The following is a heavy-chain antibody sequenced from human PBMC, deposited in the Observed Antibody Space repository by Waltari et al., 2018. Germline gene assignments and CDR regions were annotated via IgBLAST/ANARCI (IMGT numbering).Heavy chain of an antibody. V-gene: IGHV4-38-2*01. CDR3: ARVGAHVYQLPWGDAFDI. J-gene: IGHJ3*02. D-gene: IGHD2-2*01. CDR2: IYHSGST. CDR1: GYSISSGYY. Sequence: QVQLQESGPGLVKPSETLSLTCAVSGYSISSGYYWGWIRQPPGQGLEWIGSIYHSGSTHYNPSLKGRVTISVETSKNQFSRKRSAVTAADTAVYYCARVGAHVYQLPWGDAFDIWGQGTMVTVSS.